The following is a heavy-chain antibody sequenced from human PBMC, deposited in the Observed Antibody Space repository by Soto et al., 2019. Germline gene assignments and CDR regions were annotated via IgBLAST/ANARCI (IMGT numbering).Heavy chain of an antibody. Sequence: ASVKVSCKASGGTFSSYAISWVRQAPGQGLEWMGGIIPIFGTANYAQKFQGRVTITADESTSTAYMELSSLRSEDTAVYYCARRAVARTGFDYWGQGTLVTVSS. V-gene: IGHV1-69*13. CDR1: GGTFSSYA. D-gene: IGHD6-19*01. CDR2: IIPIFGTA. J-gene: IGHJ4*02. CDR3: ARRAVARTGFDY.